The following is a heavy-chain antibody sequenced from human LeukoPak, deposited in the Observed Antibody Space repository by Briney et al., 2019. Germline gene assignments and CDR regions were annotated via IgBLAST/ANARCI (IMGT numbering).Heavy chain of an antibody. J-gene: IGHJ4*02. V-gene: IGHV3-53*01. CDR3: AREGHYYDSSGYYYAFDY. Sequence: GGSLRLSCAASGFTVSSNYMSRVRQAPGKGLEWVSVIYSGGSTYYADSVKGRFTISRDNSKNTLYLQMNSLRAEDTAVYYCAREGHYYDSSGYYYAFDYWGQGTLVTVSS. CDR1: GFTVSSNY. CDR2: IYSGGST. D-gene: IGHD3-22*01.